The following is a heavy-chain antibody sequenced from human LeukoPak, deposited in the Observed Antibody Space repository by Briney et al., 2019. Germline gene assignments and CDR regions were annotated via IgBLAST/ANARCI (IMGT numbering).Heavy chain of an antibody. CDR2: ITSDGGGT. CDR3: ARETATGVTCSWYYDC. Sequence: PGGSLRLSCAASGFMFSHSSIHWVRQPPGKGLEYVSAITSDGGGTFYANSVKGRFTISRDNSKDTLSLHMASLTTEDTAVYYCARETATGVTCSWYYDCWGQGTLVTVSS. J-gene: IGHJ4*02. D-gene: IGHD6-13*01. CDR1: GFMFSHSS. V-gene: IGHV3-64*01.